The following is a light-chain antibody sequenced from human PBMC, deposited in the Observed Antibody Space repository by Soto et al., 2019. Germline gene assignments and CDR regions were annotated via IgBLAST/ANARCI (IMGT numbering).Light chain of an antibody. CDR3: QHYNDYSWT. J-gene: IGKJ1*01. Sequence: DIQMTQSPSTLSASVGDRVTITCRASQSVSSWLAWYQRKPGKAPKLLIYRASSLESGVPSRFSGSQSGAEFTLTISSLQPDDFATYYCQHYNDYSWTFGQGTKVEIK. CDR2: RAS. CDR1: QSVSSW. V-gene: IGKV1-5*03.